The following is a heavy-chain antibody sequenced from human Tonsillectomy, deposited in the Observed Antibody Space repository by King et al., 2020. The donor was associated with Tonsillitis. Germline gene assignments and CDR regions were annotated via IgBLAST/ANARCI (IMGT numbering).Heavy chain of an antibody. D-gene: IGHD3-9*01. CDR3: AHTSPILRTIDY. J-gene: IGHJ4*02. CDR1: GFSLSSTEVG. Sequence: TLKESGPTLVKPTQTLTLTCTFSGFSLSSTEVGVGWIRQPPGNALEWLGVIYVGDDKRYRPSLKSRLTITKDTSKNQVVFTMTNMDPVDTATYYCAHTSPILRTIDYWGQGTLVTVSS. V-gene: IGHV2-5*02. CDR2: IYVGDDK.